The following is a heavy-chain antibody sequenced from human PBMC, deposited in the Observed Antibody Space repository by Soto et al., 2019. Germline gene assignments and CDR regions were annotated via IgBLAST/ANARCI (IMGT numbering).Heavy chain of an antibody. Sequence: EVQLLESGGGLVQPGGSLRLSCAASGFTFSSYAMSWVRQAPGKGLEWVSAISGSGGSTYYADSVKGRFTISRDNSKNTLYLQMNSLRAEDTDVYYCAKGEYCISTSCPFDYWGQGTLVTVSS. CDR1: GFTFSSYA. CDR2: ISGSGGST. V-gene: IGHV3-23*01. CDR3: AKGEYCISTSCPFDY. J-gene: IGHJ4*02. D-gene: IGHD2-2*01.